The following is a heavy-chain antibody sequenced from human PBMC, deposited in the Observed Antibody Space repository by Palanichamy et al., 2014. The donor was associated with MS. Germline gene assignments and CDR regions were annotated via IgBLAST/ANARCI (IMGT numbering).Heavy chain of an antibody. CDR2: ISSSSSYA. J-gene: IGHJ4*02. Sequence: QVQLVEVWGRAWSTLGGSLRLSCAASGITFSDYYMTWIHQAPGKGLEWVSYISSSSSYANYADSVKGRFTISRDNAENSLYLQMNSLKVEDTAVYYCARGSRELDYWGQGTLVTVSS. V-gene: IGHV3-11*06. CDR1: GITFSDYY. CDR3: ARGSRELDY. D-gene: IGHD1-26*01.